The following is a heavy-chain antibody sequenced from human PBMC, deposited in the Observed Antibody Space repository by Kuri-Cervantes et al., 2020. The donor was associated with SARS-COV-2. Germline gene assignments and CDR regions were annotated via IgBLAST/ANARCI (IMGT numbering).Heavy chain of an antibody. CDR1: GFTFSGHW. J-gene: IGHJ4*02. V-gene: IGHV3-74*01. D-gene: IGHD1-1*01. CDR3: VSDGDHWNFDY. CDR2: INPDGSYT. Sequence: GESLKISCVASGFTFSGHWIHWVRQAPGKGLVWVSRINPDGSYTNNADSVKGRFTLSRDSAKNMLFLQMNSLRAEDTAVYYCVSDGDHWNFDYWGQGTLVTVSS.